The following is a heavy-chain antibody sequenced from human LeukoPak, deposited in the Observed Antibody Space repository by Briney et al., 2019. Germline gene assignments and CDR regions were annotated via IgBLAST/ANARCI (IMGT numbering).Heavy chain of an antibody. CDR3: ARDKVSVDDPATGTSTPLDY. CDR2: VSTGSNYI. J-gene: IGHJ4*02. V-gene: IGHV3-21*01. CDR1: GFTFSSYS. Sequence: PGGSLRLSCTASGFTFSSYSLNWVRQAPGKGLEWVSSVSTGSNYIYYADSVKGRFTISRDNAKNSLYLQMNSLRAEDTAVYYCARDKVSVDDPATGTSTPLDYWGQGTLVTVSS. D-gene: IGHD1-1*01.